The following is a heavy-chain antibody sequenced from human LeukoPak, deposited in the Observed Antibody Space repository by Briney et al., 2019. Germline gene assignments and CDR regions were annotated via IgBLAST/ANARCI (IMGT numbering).Heavy chain of an antibody. CDR1: GGSISSYY. CDR3: ARGPLAATSLFDY. D-gene: IGHD5-24*01. V-gene: IGHV4-59*12. J-gene: IGHJ4*02. Sequence: SETLSLTCTVSGGSISSYYWSWIRQPPGKGLEWIGYIYYSGSTNYNPSLKSRVTMSVDTSKNQFSLKLSSVTAADTAVYYCARGPLAATSLFDYWGQGTLVTVPS. CDR2: IYYSGST.